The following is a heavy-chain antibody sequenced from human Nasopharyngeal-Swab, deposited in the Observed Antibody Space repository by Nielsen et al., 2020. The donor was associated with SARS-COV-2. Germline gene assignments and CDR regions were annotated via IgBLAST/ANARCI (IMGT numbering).Heavy chain of an antibody. V-gene: IGHV1-69*13. D-gene: IGHD6-19*01. CDR2: IIPIFGTA. J-gene: IGHJ3*02. CDR3: ARDKGIAVHDAFDI. CDR1: GGTFSSYA. Sequence: SVKVSFKASGGTFSSYAISWVRQAPGQGLEWMGGIIPIFGTANYAQKFQGRVTITADESTSTAYMELSSLRSEDTAVYYCARDKGIAVHDAFDIWGQGTMVTVSS.